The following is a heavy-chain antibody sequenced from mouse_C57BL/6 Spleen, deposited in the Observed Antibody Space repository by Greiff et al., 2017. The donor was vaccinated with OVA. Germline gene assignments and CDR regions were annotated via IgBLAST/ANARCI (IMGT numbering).Heavy chain of an antibody. CDR3: ARSRSNFPWFAY. Sequence: VQLKESGAELVRPGTSVKVSCKASGYAFTNYLIEWVKQRPGQGLEWIGVINPGSGGTNYNEKFKGKATLTADKSSSTAYMQLSSLTSEDSAVYFCARSRSNFPWFAYWGQGTLVTVSA. CDR1: GYAFTNYL. V-gene: IGHV1-54*01. CDR2: INPGSGGT. D-gene: IGHD2-5*01. J-gene: IGHJ3*01.